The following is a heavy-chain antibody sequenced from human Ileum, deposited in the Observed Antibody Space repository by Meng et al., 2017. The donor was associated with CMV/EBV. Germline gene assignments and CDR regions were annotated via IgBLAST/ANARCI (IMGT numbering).Heavy chain of an antibody. CDR2: IDTNTGNT. Sequence: QVQLVQSGSELKKPGASVKVSCKTSGYTFTSNNIIWVRQAPGQGPEWMGWIDTNTGNTTYAQDFTGRFVFSLDTSVNTAYLQISSLKAEDTAVYYCARDGLSGRYFDYWGQGTLVTVSS. V-gene: IGHV7-4-1*02. CDR1: GYTFTSNN. J-gene: IGHJ4*02. CDR3: ARDGLSGRYFDY. D-gene: IGHD1-26*01.